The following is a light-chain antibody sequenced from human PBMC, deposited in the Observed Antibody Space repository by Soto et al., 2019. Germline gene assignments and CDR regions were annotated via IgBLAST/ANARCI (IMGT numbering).Light chain of an antibody. CDR1: QGISSY. V-gene: IGKV1-8*01. CDR2: AAS. CDR3: QQYGRSPWT. Sequence: AIRMTQSPSSLSASTGDRVTITCRASQGISSYLAWYQQKPGKAPKLLIYAASTLQSGVPSRFSGSGSGTDFALTISCLQSEDFATYYCQQYGRSPWTFGQGTKVEVK. J-gene: IGKJ1*01.